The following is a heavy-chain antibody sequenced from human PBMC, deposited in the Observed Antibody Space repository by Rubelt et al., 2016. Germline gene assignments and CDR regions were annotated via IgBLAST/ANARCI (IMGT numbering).Heavy chain of an antibody. CDR1: GGSFSGYY. CDR2: INHSGST. V-gene: IGHV4-34*01. D-gene: IGHD5-18*01. J-gene: IGHJ2*01. Sequence: QVQLQQWGAGLLKPSETLSLTCAVYGGSFSGYYWSWIRQPPGKGLEWIGEINHSGSTNYNPSLKSGVTISVETSKNQVSLKLGSGTAAETAVYYCARSGYSDGFYWYFDLWGRGTLVTVSS. CDR3: ARSGYSDGFYWYFDL.